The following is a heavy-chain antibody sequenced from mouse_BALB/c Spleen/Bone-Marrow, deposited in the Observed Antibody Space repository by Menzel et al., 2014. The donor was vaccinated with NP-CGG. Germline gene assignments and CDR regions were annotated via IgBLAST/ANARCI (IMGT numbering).Heavy chain of an antibody. D-gene: IGHD1-1*01. J-gene: IGHJ2*01. CDR3: ARYYYGSSLFDY. V-gene: IGHV14-3*02. CDR1: GFNIKDTY. CDR2: IDPANGNT. Sequence: EVMLVESGAELVKPGASVKLSCTASGFNIKDTYMHWVKQRPEQGLEWIGRIDPANGNTKYDPKFQGKATITADTSSNTAYLQLSSLTSEDTAVYYCARYYYGSSLFDYWGQGNTRTASS.